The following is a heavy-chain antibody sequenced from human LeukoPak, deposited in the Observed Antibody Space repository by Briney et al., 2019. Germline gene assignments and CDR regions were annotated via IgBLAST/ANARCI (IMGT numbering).Heavy chain of an antibody. CDR2: IYYSGST. CDR3: ARVEGPRVATTYFDY. J-gene: IGHJ4*02. Sequence: PSETLSLTCTVSGGSISSGGYYWSWIRQPPGKGLEWIGYIYYSGSTYYNPSLKSRVTISVDTSKNQFSLKLSSVTAADTAVYYCARVEGPRVATTYFDYWGQGTLVTVSS. V-gene: IGHV4-30-4*01. D-gene: IGHD5-24*01. CDR1: GGSISSGGYY.